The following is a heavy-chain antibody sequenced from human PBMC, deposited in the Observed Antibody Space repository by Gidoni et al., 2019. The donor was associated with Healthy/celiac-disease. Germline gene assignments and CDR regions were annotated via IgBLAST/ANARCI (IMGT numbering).Heavy chain of an antibody. V-gene: IGHV3-33*01. CDR2: IWYDGSNK. CDR3: AREGVGPYFDY. Sequence: VQLVESVGGVVQPGSSLRLSRAASGFTFSSYGMPWVRQAPGKGLEWVAVIWYDGSNKYYADSVKGRFTISRDNSKNTLYRQMNSLRAEDTAVYYCAREGVGPYFDYWGQGTLVTVSS. D-gene: IGHD2-8*01. J-gene: IGHJ4*02. CDR1: GFTFSSYG.